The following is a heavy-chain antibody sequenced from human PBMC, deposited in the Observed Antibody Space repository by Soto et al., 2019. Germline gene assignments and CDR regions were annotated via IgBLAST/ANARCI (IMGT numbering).Heavy chain of an antibody. CDR3: AHAGDYDLLTFDH. CDR1: GFSLSTYHMG. CDR2: IYWDDDK. Sequence: KESGPTLVRPAQTLTLTCDFSGFSLSTYHMGVAWIRQPPGNALEWLALIYWDDDKRYSPSLKDRLAISKDTSSNQVVLTITNMDPGDTATYFCAHAGDYDLLTFDHWGPGTLVTVSS. V-gene: IGHV2-5*02. J-gene: IGHJ4*02. D-gene: IGHD4-17*01.